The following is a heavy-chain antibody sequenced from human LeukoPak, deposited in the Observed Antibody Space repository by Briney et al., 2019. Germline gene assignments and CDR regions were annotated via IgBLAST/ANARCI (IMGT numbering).Heavy chain of an antibody. CDR3: ARGKTSDDIIEDAFDI. J-gene: IGHJ3*02. D-gene: IGHD3-9*01. Sequence: PGGSLRLSCAASGFTFSSYAMHWVRQVPCKGLEWVAIISADESKKYYADSVKGRFTISRDYSQNTLLLQMNSLRAEDTALYYCARGKTSDDIIEDAFDIWGQGTMVAVSS. CDR1: GFTFSSYA. V-gene: IGHV3-30-3*01. CDR2: ISADESKK.